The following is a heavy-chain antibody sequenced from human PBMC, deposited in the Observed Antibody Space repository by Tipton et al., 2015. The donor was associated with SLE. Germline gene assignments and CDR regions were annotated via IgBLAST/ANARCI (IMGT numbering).Heavy chain of an antibody. D-gene: IGHD1-20*01. CDR1: GGSISSHY. CDR2: IYYSGST. CDR3: ARVRYNWNVSYFDY. Sequence: TLSLTCTVSGGSISSHYWTWIRQPPGKGLEWIGSIYYSGSTYYNPSLKSRVTISVDTSKNQFSLKLSSVTAADTAVYYCARVRYNWNVSYFDYWGQGTLVTVSS. V-gene: IGHV4-59*08. J-gene: IGHJ4*02.